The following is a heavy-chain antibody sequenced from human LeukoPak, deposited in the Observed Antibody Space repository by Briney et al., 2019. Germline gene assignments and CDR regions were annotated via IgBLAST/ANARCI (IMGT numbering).Heavy chain of an antibody. CDR2: IYYAGNP. CDR1: GDSISSYF. D-gene: IGHD3-10*01. J-gene: IGHJ4*02. Sequence: PSETLSLTCTVSGDSISSYFWSWIRQPPGKGLEWIGYIYYAGNPNYNPSLMSRVTVSVDTSKNQFSLKLTSVTAADTAVYYCARAGGAVAYGGQGTLVTVSS. CDR3: ARAGGAVAY. V-gene: IGHV4-59*01.